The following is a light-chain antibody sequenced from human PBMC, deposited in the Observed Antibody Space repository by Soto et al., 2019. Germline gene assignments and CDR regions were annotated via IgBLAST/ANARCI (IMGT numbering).Light chain of an antibody. CDR1: QGISSY. V-gene: IGKV1-8*01. CDR2: AAS. Sequence: AIQLTQTPSSLSASVGDRVTIPCRASQGISSYLAWYQQKPGKAPKLLIYAASTLQSGVPSRFSGSGSGTDFTLTISCLQSEDFATYYCQQYYSYSWTFGQGTKVDIK. J-gene: IGKJ1*01. CDR3: QQYYSYSWT.